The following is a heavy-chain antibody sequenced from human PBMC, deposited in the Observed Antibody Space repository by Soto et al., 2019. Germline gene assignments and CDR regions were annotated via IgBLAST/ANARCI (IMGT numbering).Heavy chain of an antibody. Sequence: SSVKVSCKXSGGSFSSYTISWGRQAPGQGLEWMGRIIPILGIANYAQKFQGRVTITADKSTSTAYMELSSLRSEDTAVYYCARDRVDCSGGSCYGGYAFDIWGQGTMVTVSS. CDR1: GGSFSSYT. V-gene: IGHV1-69*04. CDR2: IIPILGIA. CDR3: ARDRVDCSGGSCYGGYAFDI. J-gene: IGHJ3*02. D-gene: IGHD2-15*01.